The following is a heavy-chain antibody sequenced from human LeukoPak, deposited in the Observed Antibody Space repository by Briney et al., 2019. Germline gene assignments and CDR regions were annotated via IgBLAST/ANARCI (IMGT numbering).Heavy chain of an antibody. CDR2: IIPIFGIA. D-gene: IGHD5-18*01. V-gene: IGHV1-69*04. J-gene: IGHJ4*02. CDR1: GGTFSSYA. Sequence: SVKVSCKASGGTFSSYAISWVRQAPGQGLEWMGRIIPIFGIANYAQKFQGRVTITADKSTSTAYMELSSLRSEDTAVYYCARAGYSYGTFDYWGQGTLVTVSS. CDR3: ARAGYSYGTFDY.